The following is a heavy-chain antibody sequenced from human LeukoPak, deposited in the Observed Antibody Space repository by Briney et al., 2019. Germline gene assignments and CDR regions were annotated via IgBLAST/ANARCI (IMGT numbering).Heavy chain of an antibody. J-gene: IGHJ4*02. CDR1: GFTFSSYG. V-gene: IGHV3-33*01. D-gene: IGHD6-13*01. CDR2: IWYDGSNK. CDR3: ARDIAAAGPDY. Sequence: PGGSLRLSCAASGFTFSSYGMHWVRQAPGKGLEGVAVIWYDGSNKYYADSVKGRFTISRDNSKNTLYLQMNSLRAEDTAVYYCARDIAAAGPDYWGQGTLVTVSS.